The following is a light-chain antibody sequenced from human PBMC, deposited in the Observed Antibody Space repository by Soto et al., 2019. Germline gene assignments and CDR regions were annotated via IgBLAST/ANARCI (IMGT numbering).Light chain of an antibody. V-gene: IGLV4-69*01. CDR2: LNNDGSH. J-gene: IGLJ2*01. CDR3: QTWGTGFQV. Sequence: QSVLTQSPSASASLGASVKLTCTLSSGHSSYAIAWHQKQPGKGPRYLMDLNNDGSHTKGDGIPDRFSGSSSGADRYLISSSLQSEDEADYYCQTWGTGFQVFGGGTKVTVL. CDR1: SGHSSYA.